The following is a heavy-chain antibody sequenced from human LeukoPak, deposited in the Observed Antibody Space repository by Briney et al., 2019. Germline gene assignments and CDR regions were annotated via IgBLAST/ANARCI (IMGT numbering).Heavy chain of an antibody. CDR2: FDNSGST. D-gene: IGHD6-19*01. CDR1: GGSISSYC. CDR3: ARGLFQWPARIDY. V-gene: IGHV4-59*08. Sequence: SETLSLTCTVSGGSISSYCWSWIRQPPGKGLEWIGFFDNSGSTNYNPSLKSRVTISVDTSKNQVSLKLNSVTAADTAVYYCARGLFQWPARIDYWGQGTLVTVSS. J-gene: IGHJ4*02.